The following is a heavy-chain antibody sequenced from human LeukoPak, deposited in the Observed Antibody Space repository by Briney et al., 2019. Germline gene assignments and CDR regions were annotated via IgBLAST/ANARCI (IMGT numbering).Heavy chain of an antibody. CDR2: ISKRGTT. J-gene: IGHJ4*02. CDR3: VRHIPIGKGSFDY. V-gene: IGHV4-59*08. D-gene: IGHD1-1*01. CDR1: GASHMDYY. Sequence: PSETLSLTCDVSGASHMDYYWSWARQSPEKGLEGIAYISKRGTTASNPSLEGRVTVSEDTSKNQFSLRLNSVTAADTAVYYCVRHIPIGKGSFDYWGQGALVTVSS.